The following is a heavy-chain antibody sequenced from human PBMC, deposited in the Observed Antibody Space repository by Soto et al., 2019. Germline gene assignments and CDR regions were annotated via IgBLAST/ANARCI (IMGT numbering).Heavy chain of an antibody. CDR2: FEGKAYGGTT. Sequence: QPGGSLRLSCTASGFTFGDSTMNWVRQAPGKGLEWVGFFEGKAYGGTTEYAASVIGRFSISRDDSKSVAYLQMNSLKTEDTAVYYCARSGYYSGSGSYYFGRDFDYWGQGTLVTVSS. J-gene: IGHJ4*02. CDR1: GFTFGDST. V-gene: IGHV3-49*04. D-gene: IGHD3-10*01. CDR3: ARSGYYSGSGSYYFGRDFDY.